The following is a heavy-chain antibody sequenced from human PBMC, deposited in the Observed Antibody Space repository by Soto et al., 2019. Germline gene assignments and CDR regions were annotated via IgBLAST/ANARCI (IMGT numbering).Heavy chain of an antibody. CDR1: GFTFKNYA. Sequence: GGSLRLSCAPSGFTFKNYAMSWVRQAPGKGLEWVSAISDSGGSTFHADSVKGRFTISRDNSKNTLYLQMNSLRAEDTAVYYCAKDSSGWYRATYDYWGQGTLVTVSS. D-gene: IGHD6-19*01. CDR2: ISDSGGST. J-gene: IGHJ4*02. V-gene: IGHV3-23*01. CDR3: AKDSSGWYRATYDY.